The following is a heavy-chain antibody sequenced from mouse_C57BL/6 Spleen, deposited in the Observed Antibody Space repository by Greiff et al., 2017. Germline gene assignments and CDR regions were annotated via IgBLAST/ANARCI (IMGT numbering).Heavy chain of an antibody. CDR3: ARGDYDYDDRYFDY. CDR2: IYPGDGDT. CDR1: GYAFSSYW. Sequence: QVQLKESGAELVKPGASVKISCKASGYAFSSYWMNWVKQRPGKGLEWIGQIYPGDGDTNYNGKFKGKATLTADKSSSTAYMQLSSLTSEDSAVYFCARGDYDYDDRYFDYWGQGTTLTVSS. D-gene: IGHD2-4*01. V-gene: IGHV1-80*01. J-gene: IGHJ2*01.